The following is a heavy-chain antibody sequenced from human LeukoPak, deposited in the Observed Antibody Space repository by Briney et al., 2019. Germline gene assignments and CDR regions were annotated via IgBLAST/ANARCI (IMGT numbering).Heavy chain of an antibody. CDR1: GGSFSGYY. Sequence: SETLSLTCAVYGGSFSGYYWSWIRQPPGKGLEWIGEINHSGSTNYNPSLKSRVTTSVDTSKNQFSLKLSSVTAADTAVYYCAISSSSSGYYYYGMDVWGQGTTVTVSS. D-gene: IGHD3-22*01. CDR2: INHSGST. V-gene: IGHV4-34*01. J-gene: IGHJ6*02. CDR3: AISSSSSGYYYYGMDV.